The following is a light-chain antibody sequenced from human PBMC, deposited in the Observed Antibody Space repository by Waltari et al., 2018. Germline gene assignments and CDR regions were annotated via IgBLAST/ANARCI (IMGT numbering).Light chain of an antibody. V-gene: IGLV1-44*01. J-gene: IGLJ2*01. CDR2: INN. Sequence: QSVLTKPPSASGTPGQRVTISCSGSSSNIGSNPVNWYQQLPGTAPKLLIYINNQRPSGVADRFSASKSGTSASLDISGLQSEDEADYYCSSWDDSLFGHVVFGGGTKLTVL. CDR3: SSWDDSLFGHVV. CDR1: SSNIGSNP.